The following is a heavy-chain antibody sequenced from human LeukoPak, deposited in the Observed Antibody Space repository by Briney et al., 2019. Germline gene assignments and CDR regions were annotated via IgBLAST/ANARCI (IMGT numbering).Heavy chain of an antibody. J-gene: IGHJ4*02. V-gene: IGHV1-8*01. D-gene: IGHD6-19*01. CDR3: ARVAPVAQWLVPPFDY. CDR1: GYTFTSYD. CDR2: MNPNSGNT. Sequence: ASVKVSCKASGYTFTSYDINWVRQATGQGLEWMGWMNPNSGNTDYAQKFQGRVTMTRNTSISTAYMELSSLRSEDTAVYYCARVAPVAQWLVPPFDYWGQGTLVTVSS.